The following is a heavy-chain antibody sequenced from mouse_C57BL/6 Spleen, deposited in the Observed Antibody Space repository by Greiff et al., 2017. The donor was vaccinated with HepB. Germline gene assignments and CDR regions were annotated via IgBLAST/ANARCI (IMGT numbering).Heavy chain of an antibody. Sequence: DVHLVESGGGLVKPGGSLKLSCAASGFTFSDYGMHWVRQAPEKGLEWVAYISSGSSTIYYAATVKGRSTISRDNAKNTLFLQMTSLRSEDTAMYYCSSGGKLGDWYFDVWGTGTTVTVSS. D-gene: IGHD4-1*01. CDR3: SSGGKLGDWYFDV. J-gene: IGHJ1*03. V-gene: IGHV5-17*01. CDR1: GFTFSDYG. CDR2: ISSGSSTI.